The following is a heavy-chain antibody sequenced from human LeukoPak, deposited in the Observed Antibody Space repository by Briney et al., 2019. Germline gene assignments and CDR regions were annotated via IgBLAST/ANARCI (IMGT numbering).Heavy chain of an antibody. D-gene: IGHD1-26*01. CDR2: INPNSGGT. J-gene: IGHJ4*02. Sequence: ASVKVSCKASGYTFSGYYMHWVRQAPGQGLEWVGWINPNSGGTNYAQKFQGRVTMTRDTSISTAYMELSRLRSDDTAVYYCAREGSGSHLGIDYWGQGTLVTVSS. CDR3: AREGSGSHLGIDY. V-gene: IGHV1-2*02. CDR1: GYTFSGYY.